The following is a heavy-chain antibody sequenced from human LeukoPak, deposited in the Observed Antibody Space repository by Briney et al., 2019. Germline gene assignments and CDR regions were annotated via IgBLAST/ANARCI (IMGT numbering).Heavy chain of an antibody. Sequence: GSLRLSCAASGFTFSSYWMSWVRQAPGKGLEWVANIKQDGSEKYYVDSVKGRFTISRDNAKNSLYLQMNSLRAEDTAVYYCARDTMWFGEFRGFDPWGQGTLVTVSS. J-gene: IGHJ5*02. CDR1: GFTFSSYW. CDR2: IKQDGSEK. V-gene: IGHV3-7*01. CDR3: ARDTMWFGEFRGFDP. D-gene: IGHD3-10*01.